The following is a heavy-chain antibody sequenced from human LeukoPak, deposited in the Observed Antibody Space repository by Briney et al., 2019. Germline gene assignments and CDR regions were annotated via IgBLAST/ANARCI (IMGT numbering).Heavy chain of an antibody. V-gene: IGHV1-69*06. CDR1: GATFSRNA. CDR2: IIPVFGTP. J-gene: IGHJ5*02. CDR3: ARSGSGSYYFYWFDP. Sequence: SVKVSCKTSGATFSRNAISWVRHAPGQGLEWMGGIIPVFGTPNYAQKFQGRVTFSADKSTSTVYMELSSLRAEDTAMYYCARSGSGSYYFYWFDPWGQGTLVTVSS. D-gene: IGHD3-10*01.